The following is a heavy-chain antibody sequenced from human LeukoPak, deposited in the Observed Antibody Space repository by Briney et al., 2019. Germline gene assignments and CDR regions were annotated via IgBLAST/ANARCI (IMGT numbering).Heavy chain of an antibody. J-gene: IGHJ4*02. CDR2: INEGGSII. D-gene: IGHD2-8*02. CDR3: TRDLVLVDTPGDDFDS. Sequence: GGSLRLSCTASEFTFSSYWMHWVRRAPGKGLVWVSRINEGGSIISYADSVRGRFTVSRDNAKNTLFLQMNSPRAEDTAMYYCTRDLVLVDTPGDDFDSFGQGTLVTVSS. CDR1: EFTFSSYW. V-gene: IGHV3-74*01.